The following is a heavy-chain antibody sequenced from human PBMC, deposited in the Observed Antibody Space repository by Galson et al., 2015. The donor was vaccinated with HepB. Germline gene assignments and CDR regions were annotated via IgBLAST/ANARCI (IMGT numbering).Heavy chain of an antibody. J-gene: IGHJ4*02. Sequence: SVKVSCKASGYTFTSYGISWVRQAPGQGLEWMGWISAYNGNTNYAQKLQGRVTMTTDTSTSTAYMELRSLRSDDTAVYYCAREGDYYDSSGLPFDYWGQGTLVTVSS. CDR3: AREGDYYDSSGLPFDY. D-gene: IGHD3-22*01. CDR1: GYTFTSYG. V-gene: IGHV1-18*01. CDR2: ISAYNGNT.